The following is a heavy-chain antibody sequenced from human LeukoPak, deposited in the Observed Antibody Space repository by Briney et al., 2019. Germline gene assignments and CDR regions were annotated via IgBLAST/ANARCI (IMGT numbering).Heavy chain of an antibody. CDR2: ISSNGGST. CDR3: VVSYLYAFDI. V-gene: IGHV3-64D*09. CDR1: GLTFSSYA. D-gene: IGHD5-18*01. J-gene: IGHJ3*02. Sequence: GGSLRLSCSASGLTFSSYAMHWVRQAPGKGLEYVSAISSNGGSTYYADSVKGRFTISRDNYKNTLNLQMSSLRAEDTAVYYCVVSYLYAFDIWGQGTMVTVSS.